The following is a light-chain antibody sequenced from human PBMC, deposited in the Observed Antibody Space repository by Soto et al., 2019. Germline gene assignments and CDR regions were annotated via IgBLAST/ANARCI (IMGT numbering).Light chain of an antibody. V-gene: IGLV2-11*01. CDR1: SSDVGLYNY. Sequence: QSALTQPRSVSGSPGQSVTISCTGTSSDVGLYNYVSWYQQHPGKAPKVMIYDVSERPSGVPDRFSGSKAGDTASLTISGLQAGDGAYYYCCPYAGGPRYVFGTGTKVTVL. CDR3: CPYAGGPRYV. J-gene: IGLJ1*01. CDR2: DVS.